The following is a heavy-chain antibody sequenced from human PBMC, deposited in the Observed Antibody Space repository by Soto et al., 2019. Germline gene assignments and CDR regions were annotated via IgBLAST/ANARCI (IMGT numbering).Heavy chain of an antibody. D-gene: IGHD3-3*01. Sequence: ASVKVSCKASGYTFTSYGISWVRQAPGQGLEWMGWISAYNSNTNYAQKLQGRVTMTTDTSTSTAYMELRSLRSDDTAVYYCARRPKRFLEWLLPDYWGQGTLVTVSS. J-gene: IGHJ4*02. CDR3: ARRPKRFLEWLLPDY. CDR1: GYTFTSYG. V-gene: IGHV1-18*01. CDR2: ISAYNSNT.